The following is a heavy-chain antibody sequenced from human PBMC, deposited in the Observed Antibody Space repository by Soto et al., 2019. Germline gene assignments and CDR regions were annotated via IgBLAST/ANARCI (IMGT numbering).Heavy chain of an antibody. D-gene: IGHD6-19*01. CDR3: ARVSSGWWYFDS. V-gene: IGHV4-59*01. CDR2: IYYSGST. J-gene: IGHJ4*02. CDR1: GGSISSYY. Sequence: QVQLQESGPGLVKPSETLSLTCTVSGGSISSYYWSWIRQPPGKGLEWIGYIYYSGSTNYNPSLTRRVTLSVTTSKNPCSLKLTSVTAADPAVYYCARVSSGWWYFDSWGQGTLVTVSS.